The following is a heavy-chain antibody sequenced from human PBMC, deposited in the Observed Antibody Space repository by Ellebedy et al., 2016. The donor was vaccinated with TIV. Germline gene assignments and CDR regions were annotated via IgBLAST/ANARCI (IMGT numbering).Heavy chain of an antibody. CDR2: IIPIFGTA. D-gene: IGHD3-10*01. CDR1: GGTFSSYA. J-gene: IGHJ5*02. CDR3: ARVGHYYGSVDYNWFDP. V-gene: IGHV1-69*13. Sequence: SVKVSCXASGGTFSSYAISWVRQAPGQGLEWMGGIIPIFGTANYAQKFQGRVTITADESTSTAYMELSSLRSEDTAVYYCARVGHYYGSVDYNWFDPWGQGTLVTVSS.